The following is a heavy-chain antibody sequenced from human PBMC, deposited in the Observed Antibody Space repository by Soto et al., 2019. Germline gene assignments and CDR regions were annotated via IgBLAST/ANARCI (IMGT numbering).Heavy chain of an antibody. CDR1: GFTFSNYG. D-gene: IGHD2-21*01. CDR2: ISYDESNK. Sequence: QVQLVESGGGVVQPGRSLRLSCVASGFTFSNYGMHWVRQAPGKGLEWVAVISYDESNKYCADSVKGRFTISRDNSKNTLYLQMNSLRAEDTAVYYCANGYSGIRDSWDDFDIWGQGTMVTVSS. V-gene: IGHV3-30*18. CDR3: ANGYSGIRDSWDDFDI. J-gene: IGHJ3*02.